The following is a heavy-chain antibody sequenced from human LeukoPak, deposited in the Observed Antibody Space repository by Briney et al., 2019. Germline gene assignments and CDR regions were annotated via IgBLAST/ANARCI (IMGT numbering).Heavy chain of an antibody. CDR3: ARVGGDHLYYYYMDV. D-gene: IGHD2-21*02. J-gene: IGHJ6*03. Sequence: SVTVSCKASGGTFSSYAISWVRQAPGQGLEWMGGIIPIFGTANYAQKFQGRVTITTDESTSTAYMELSSLRSEDTAVYYCARVGGDHLYYYYMDVWGKVTTVTVSS. CDR2: IIPIFGTA. CDR1: GGTFSSYA. V-gene: IGHV1-69*05.